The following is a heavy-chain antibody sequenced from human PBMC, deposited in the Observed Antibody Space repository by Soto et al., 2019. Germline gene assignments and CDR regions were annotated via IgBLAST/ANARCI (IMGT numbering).Heavy chain of an antibody. V-gene: IGHV4-34*01. D-gene: IGHD2-15*01. CDR2: INHSGST. J-gene: IGHJ4*02. Sequence: QVQLQQWGAGLLKPSETLSLTCAVYGGSFSGYYWSWIRQPPGKGLEWIGEINHSGSTNYNPSLKSRVTISVDTSKNQFSLKLSSVTAADTAVYYCARGNTEIYCSGGSCLFDYWGQGTLVTVSS. CDR3: ARGNTEIYCSGGSCLFDY. CDR1: GGSFSGYY.